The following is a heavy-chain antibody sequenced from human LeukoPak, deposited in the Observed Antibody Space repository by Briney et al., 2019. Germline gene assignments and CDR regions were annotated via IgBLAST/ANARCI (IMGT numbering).Heavy chain of an antibody. CDR2: LSGSGITT. CDR1: GFTFSNSA. D-gene: IGHD6-19*01. Sequence: PGGSLRLSCAASGFTFSNSAMSWVRQAPGKGLGWVSTLSGSGITTYYADSVTGRFTISRDNSKNTLYLQMNSLRAEDTAVYYCAKGIYSSGWSYFDYWDHGTLVTVSS. CDR3: AKGIYSSGWSYFDY. V-gene: IGHV3-23*01. J-gene: IGHJ4*01.